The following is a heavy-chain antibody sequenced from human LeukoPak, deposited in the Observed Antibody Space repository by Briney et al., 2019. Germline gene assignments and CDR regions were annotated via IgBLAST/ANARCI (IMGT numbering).Heavy chain of an antibody. Sequence: GGSLRLSCAASGFTFSSYAMSWVRQVPGKGLEWVSSISSSSSYIYYADSVKGRFTISRDNAKNSLYLQMNSLRAEDTAVYYCARDKLLLWFGELSSEEDAFDIWGQGTMVTVSS. CDR1: GFTFSSYA. CDR2: ISSSSSYI. J-gene: IGHJ3*02. V-gene: IGHV3-21*01. D-gene: IGHD3-10*01. CDR3: ARDKLLLWFGELSSEEDAFDI.